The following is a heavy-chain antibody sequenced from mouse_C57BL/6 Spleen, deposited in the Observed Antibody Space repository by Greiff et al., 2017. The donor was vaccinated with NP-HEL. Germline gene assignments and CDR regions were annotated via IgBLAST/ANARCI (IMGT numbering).Heavy chain of an antibody. V-gene: IGHV5-16*01. CDR3: ARDLYFDV. Sequence: LVESEGGLVQPGSSMKLSCTASGFTFSDYYMAWVRQVPEKGLEWVANINYDGSSTYYLDSLKSRFIISRDNAKNILYLQMSSLKSEDTATYYCARDLYFDVWGTGTTVTVSS. CDR2: INYDGSST. J-gene: IGHJ1*03. CDR1: GFTFSDYY.